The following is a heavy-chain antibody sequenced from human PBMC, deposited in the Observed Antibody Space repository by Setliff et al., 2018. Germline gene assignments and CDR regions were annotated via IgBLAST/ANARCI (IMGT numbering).Heavy chain of an antibody. CDR1: GYSFTTYW. J-gene: IGHJ5*02. V-gene: IGHV5-51*01. CDR3: AITKGFGDGWLDP. D-gene: IGHD3-10*01. CDR2: IYPGDSDT. Sequence: GESLKISCKGSGYSFTTYWIGWVRQMPGKGLEWMGIIYPGDSDTRYSPSFQGQVTISADKSISTAYMEVSSLNSDDTAVYYCAITKGFGDGWLDPWGQGTLVTVSS.